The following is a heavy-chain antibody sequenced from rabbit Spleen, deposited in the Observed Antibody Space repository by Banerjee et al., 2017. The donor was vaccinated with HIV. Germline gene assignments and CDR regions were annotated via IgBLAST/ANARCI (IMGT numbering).Heavy chain of an antibody. D-gene: IGHD1-1*01. Sequence: QEQLVESGGGLVKPEGSLTLTCKASGVSLNDKDVMCWVRQAPGKGLEWISCIAGSSSGFTYSATWAKGRFTISKTSSTTVTLRMTSLTAADRAAYFCARDLVGVIGWNFYLWGPGTLVTVS. CDR2: IAGSSSGFT. CDR1: GVSLNDKDV. V-gene: IGHV1S45*01. J-gene: IGHJ4*01. CDR3: ARDLVGVIGWNFYL.